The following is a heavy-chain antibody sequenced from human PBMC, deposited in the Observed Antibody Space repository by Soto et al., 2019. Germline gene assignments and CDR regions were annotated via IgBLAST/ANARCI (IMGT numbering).Heavy chain of an antibody. CDR1: GFTFSSYA. D-gene: IGHD5-18*01. V-gene: IGHV3-23*01. Sequence: PGGSLRLSCAASGFTFSSYAMSWVRQAPGKGLEWVSAISGSGGSTYYADSVKGRFTISRDNSKNTLYLQMNSLRAEDTAVYYCAKDFEKDVDTAMAYYWGQGTLVTVSS. CDR2: ISGSGGST. J-gene: IGHJ4*02. CDR3: AKDFEKDVDTAMAYY.